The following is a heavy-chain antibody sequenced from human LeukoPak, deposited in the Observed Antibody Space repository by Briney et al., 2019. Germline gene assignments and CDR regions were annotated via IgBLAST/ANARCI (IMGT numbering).Heavy chain of an antibody. CDR1: GFTFSSYS. V-gene: IGHV3-21*01. J-gene: IGHJ6*02. CDR3: ARSNGHLGYYYYRMDV. CDR2: IFSSSSYI. D-gene: IGHD3-16*01. Sequence: GGSLKLSCAASGFTFSSYSMNWVRQAPGKGLEWVSSIFSSSSYIYYADSVKGRFTISRDNAKNSLYLQMNSLRVEDTAVYHCARSNGHLGYYYYRMDVWGQGTTVTVSS.